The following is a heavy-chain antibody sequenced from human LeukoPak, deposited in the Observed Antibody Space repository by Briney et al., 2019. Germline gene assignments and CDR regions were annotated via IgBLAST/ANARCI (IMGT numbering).Heavy chain of an antibody. CDR2: IIPILGIA. CDR3: ARENTYYDILTGYSHFDY. D-gene: IGHD3-9*01. J-gene: IGHJ4*02. Sequence: SVKVSCKASAYTFTDYYMHWVRQAPGQGLEWMGRIIPILGIANYAQKFQGRVTITADKSTSTAYMELSSLRSEDTAVYYCARENTYYDILTGYSHFDYWGQGTLVTVSS. V-gene: IGHV1-69*04. CDR1: AYTFTDYY.